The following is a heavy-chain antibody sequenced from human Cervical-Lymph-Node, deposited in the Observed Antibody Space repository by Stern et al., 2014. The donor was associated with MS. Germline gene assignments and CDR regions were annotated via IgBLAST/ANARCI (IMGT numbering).Heavy chain of an antibody. Sequence: VQLVQSGPGLVKPSETLSLTCAVSGGSISSRYWGWIRQPPGKGREGIGLTSPSGDPKYTPPPKGRVTISQDTPKNHFPLKVTSGTAADTAVYYCARLSTAVDFWGQGTLVTVSS. CDR3: ARLSTAVDF. V-gene: IGHV4-59*08. J-gene: IGHJ4*02. CDR1: GGSISSRY. CDR2: TSPSGDP.